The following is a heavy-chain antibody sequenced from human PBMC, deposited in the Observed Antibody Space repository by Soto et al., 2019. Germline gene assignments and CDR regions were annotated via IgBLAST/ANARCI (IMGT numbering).Heavy chain of an antibody. Sequence: SVKVSCKASGGTFSSYAISWVRQAPGQGLEWMGGIIPIFGTANYAQKFQGRVTITADESTSTAYMELSSLRSEDTAVYYCASSNYDILTGYYIGWFDPWSQGTLVTVS. J-gene: IGHJ5*02. V-gene: IGHV1-69*13. CDR1: GGTFSSYA. CDR2: IIPIFGTA. CDR3: ASSNYDILTGYYIGWFDP. D-gene: IGHD3-9*01.